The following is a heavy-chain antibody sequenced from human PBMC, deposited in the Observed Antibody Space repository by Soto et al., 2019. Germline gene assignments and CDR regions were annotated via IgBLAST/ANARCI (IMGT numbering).Heavy chain of an antibody. Sequence: QVQLVQSGAEVKKPGASVKVSCKASGDTFTSYAFHWVRQAPGQRPEWMGWINAGNGNTNYSQKFQGRGTITSDTSASTVYMELRSLRSEDTAVYYCARSQYLPFFDYWGRGTLVTVSS. CDR1: GDTFTSYA. CDR2: INAGNGNT. D-gene: IGHD2-2*01. J-gene: IGHJ4*02. V-gene: IGHV1-3*01. CDR3: ARSQYLPFFDY.